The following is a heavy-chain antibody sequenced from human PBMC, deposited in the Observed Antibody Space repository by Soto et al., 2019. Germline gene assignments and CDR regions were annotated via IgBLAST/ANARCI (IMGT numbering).Heavy chain of an antibody. CDR3: VRDEEERTWSP. CDR1: GFTVSSNY. CDR2: IYSGGST. V-gene: IGHV3-66*01. J-gene: IGHJ5*02. D-gene: IGHD1-7*01. Sequence: GGSLRLSCAASGFTVSSNYMSWVRQAPGKGLEWVSVIYSGGSTYYADSVKGRFTISRDNSKNTLDLQMNSLRAEDTAVYYCVRDEEERTWSPWGQGTLVTVSS.